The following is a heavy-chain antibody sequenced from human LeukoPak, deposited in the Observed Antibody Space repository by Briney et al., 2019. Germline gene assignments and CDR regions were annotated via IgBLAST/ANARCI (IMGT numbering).Heavy chain of an antibody. CDR3: ARGSKRYSNYLDAFDI. V-gene: IGHV1-8*01. D-gene: IGHD4-11*01. Sequence: GASVKVSCKASGYTSTSYDINWVRQATGQGLEWMGWMNPNSGNTGYAQKFQGRVTMTRNTSISTAYMELSSLRSEDTAVYYCARGSKRYSNYLDAFDIWGQGTMVTVSS. J-gene: IGHJ3*02. CDR2: MNPNSGNT. CDR1: GYTSTSYD.